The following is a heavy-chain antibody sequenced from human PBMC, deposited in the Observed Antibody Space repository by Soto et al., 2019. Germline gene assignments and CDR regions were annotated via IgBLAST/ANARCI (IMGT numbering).Heavy chain of an antibody. Sequence: SLRLSCAASGFTFGSYSMHWVRQAPGKGLEWVAVISYDGSNKYYPDSVKGRFTISRDNSNNTLYLQMISLRADDTAVYYCARDPGAVPMYYFDYWGQGTLVTVSS. J-gene: IGHJ4*02. V-gene: IGHV3-30-3*01. CDR2: ISYDGSNK. D-gene: IGHD6-19*01. CDR1: GFTFGSYS. CDR3: ARDPGAVPMYYFDY.